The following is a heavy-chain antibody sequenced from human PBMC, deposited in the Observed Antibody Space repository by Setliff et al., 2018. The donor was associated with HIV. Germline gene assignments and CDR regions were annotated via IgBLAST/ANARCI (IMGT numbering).Heavy chain of an antibody. CDR3: ARSIIRPYSSGWPWYFDY. J-gene: IGHJ4*02. CDR1: GFTFSSYS. CDR2: ISSSSSYR. D-gene: IGHD6-19*01. V-gene: IGHV3-21*01. Sequence: GGSLRLSCAASGFTFSSYSMNWVRQAPGKGLEWVSSISSSSSYRYYADSVKGRFTISRDNAKNSLSLQVNSLRAEDTAVYYCARSIIRPYSSGWPWYFDYWGQGTLVTVSS.